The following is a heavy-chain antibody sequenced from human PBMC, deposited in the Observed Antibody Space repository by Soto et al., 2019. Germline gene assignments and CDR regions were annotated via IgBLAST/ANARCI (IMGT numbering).Heavy chain of an antibody. J-gene: IGHJ3*02. CDR2: VYYSGNT. CDR3: ATEGDTDVGRLGFYDAFDI. V-gene: IGHV4-59*11. Sequence: SETLSLTCTPSGGTISNHYWTWIRQTPGKGLEWLGYVYYSGNTNYNASLKSRVCISVDMSKNQFSLELSSVPAADTAMYYCATEGDTDVGRLGFYDAFDIWGPGTMVTVSS. CDR1: GGTISNHY. D-gene: IGHD5-18*01.